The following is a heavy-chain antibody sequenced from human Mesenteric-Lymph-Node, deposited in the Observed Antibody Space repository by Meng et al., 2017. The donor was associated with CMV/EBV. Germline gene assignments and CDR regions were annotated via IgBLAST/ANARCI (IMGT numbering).Heavy chain of an antibody. D-gene: IGHD6-13*01. V-gene: IGHV1-18*01. CDR3: ARGQKGPDGKIYYYYAMDV. J-gene: IGHJ6*02. Sequence: ASVKVSCKASGYTFTYYGITWVRQAPGPGLEWMGWISVYNGNTNYAPKLQGRVTMTTDTSTGTAYMELTSLRSDDTAVYYCARGQKGPDGKIYYYYAMDVWGQGTTVTVSS. CDR2: ISVYNGNT. CDR1: GYTFTYYG.